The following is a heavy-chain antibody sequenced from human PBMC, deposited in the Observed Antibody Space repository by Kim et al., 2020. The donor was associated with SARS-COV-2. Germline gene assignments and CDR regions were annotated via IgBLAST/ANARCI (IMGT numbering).Heavy chain of an antibody. V-gene: IGHV3-33*01. CDR1: GFTFSHYV. J-gene: IGHJ4*02. Sequence: GGSLRLSCAASGFTFSHYVMHWVRQSPGEGLEWVAVVWTDAGDPIYADSVKGRFTASRDNSKNKIYLQINSLGGADTAVYYCVRDAGNPRNYFEFWGQGT. D-gene: IGHD6-13*01. CDR2: VWTDAGDP. CDR3: VRDAGNPRNYFEF.